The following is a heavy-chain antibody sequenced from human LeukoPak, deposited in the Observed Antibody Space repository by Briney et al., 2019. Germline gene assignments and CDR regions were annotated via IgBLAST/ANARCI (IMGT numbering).Heavy chain of an antibody. V-gene: IGHV3-7*01. CDR1: GFSFSSFS. D-gene: IGHD1-14*01. CDR3: ARDMRPEVPASSGYYYGMDV. Sequence: GGSLRLSCAASGFSFSSFSMSWVRQAPGKGLEWVADIKQDGSEKYFLDPVKGRFTISRDHAKKSLYLQMNSLRVEDTAVYYCARDMRPEVPASSGYYYGMDVWGQGTTVTVSS. CDR2: IKQDGSEK. J-gene: IGHJ6*01.